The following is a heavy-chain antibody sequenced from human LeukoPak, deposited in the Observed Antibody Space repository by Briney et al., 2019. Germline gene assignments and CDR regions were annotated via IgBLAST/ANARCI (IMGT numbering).Heavy chain of an antibody. CDR3: ARDSPSIAAAGTGNC. V-gene: IGHV4-30-4*01. CDR2: IYYSGST. J-gene: IGHJ4*02. D-gene: IGHD6-13*01. Sequence: PSETLSLTCAVYGGSFSGYYWSWIRQPPGKGLEWIGYIYYSGSTYYNPSLKSRVTISVDTSKNQFSLKLSSVTAADTAVYYCARDSPSIAAAGTGNCWGQGTLVTVSS. CDR1: GGSFSGYY.